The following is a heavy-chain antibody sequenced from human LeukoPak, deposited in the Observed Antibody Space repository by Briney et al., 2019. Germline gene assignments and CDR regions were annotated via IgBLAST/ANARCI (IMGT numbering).Heavy chain of an antibody. D-gene: IGHD4-17*01. J-gene: IGHJ4*02. CDR3: ASGGTTFGY. CDR2: INHSGST. V-gene: IGHV4-34*01. Sequence: PSETLSLTCAVYGGSFSGHYWSWIRQPPGKGLEWIGEINHSGSTNYNPSLKSRVTISVDTSKNQFSLKLSSVTAADTAVYYCASGGTTFGYWGQGTLVTVSS. CDR1: GGSFSGHY.